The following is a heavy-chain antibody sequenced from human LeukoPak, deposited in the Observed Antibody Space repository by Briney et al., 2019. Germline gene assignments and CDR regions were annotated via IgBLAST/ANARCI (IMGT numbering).Heavy chain of an antibody. CDR2: INSDGSST. Sequence: PGGSLRLSCAASGFTFSSYNMNWVRQAPGKGPEWVSRINSDGSSTSYADSVKGRFTISRDNSKNTLYLQMNSLRAEDTAVYYCARVEKGYSRQAVHPYMDVWGKGTTVTISS. V-gene: IGHV3-74*01. J-gene: IGHJ6*03. D-gene: IGHD6-13*01. CDR1: GFTFSSYN. CDR3: ARVEKGYSRQAVHPYMDV.